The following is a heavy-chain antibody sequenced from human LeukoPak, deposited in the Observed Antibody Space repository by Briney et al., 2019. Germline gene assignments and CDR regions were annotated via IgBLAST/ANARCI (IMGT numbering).Heavy chain of an antibody. J-gene: IGHJ4*02. CDR3: ARLHDGGLTHYFDY. CDR2: IYYSGST. CDR1: GGSISSYY. D-gene: IGHD1-1*01. V-gene: IGHV4-59*08. Sequence: SETLSLTCTVSGGSISSYYWSWIRQPPGKGLEWIGYIYYSGSTNYNPSLKSRVTISVDTSKNQFSLKLSSVTAADTAVYYCARLHDGGLTHYFDYWGQGTLVTVSS.